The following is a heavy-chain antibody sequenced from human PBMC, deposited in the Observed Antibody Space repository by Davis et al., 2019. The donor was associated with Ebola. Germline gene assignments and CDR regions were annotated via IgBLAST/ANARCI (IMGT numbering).Heavy chain of an antibody. D-gene: IGHD3-22*01. V-gene: IGHV3-7*03. CDR1: VFTSSSYW. Sequence: GESLNISCAASVFTSSSYWMSGVRQAPEKGLEWVANIKEDGSEKYYVDSVKGRFTISRDNAKKSLYLQMNSLRAEDTAVYYCASTDYYDSSGYYPGYWGQGTLVTVSS. J-gene: IGHJ4*02. CDR3: ASTDYYDSSGYYPGY. CDR2: IKEDGSEK.